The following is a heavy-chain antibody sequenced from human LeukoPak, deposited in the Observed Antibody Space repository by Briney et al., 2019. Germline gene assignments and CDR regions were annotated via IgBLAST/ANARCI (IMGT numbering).Heavy chain of an antibody. J-gene: IGHJ5*02. CDR3: ARHENIVVVIAARGFDP. Sequence: PSETLSLTCILSGGSISSSNSFWGWVRQPPGTGLEWIGSIYYSGNTYYNPSLRSRVTISADTSKNQFSLKLTSVTAADTAVYYCARHENIVVVIAARGFDPWGQGTLVTVSS. CDR2: IYYSGNT. CDR1: GGSISSSNSF. D-gene: IGHD2-15*01. V-gene: IGHV4-39*01.